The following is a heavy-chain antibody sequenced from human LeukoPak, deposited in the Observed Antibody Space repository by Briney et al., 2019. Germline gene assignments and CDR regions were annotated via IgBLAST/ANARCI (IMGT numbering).Heavy chain of an antibody. Sequence: ASVKVSCKASGFTFTSSAMQWVRQARGQRLEWMGWINPNSGGTNYAQKFQGRVTMTRDTSISTAYMELSRLRSDDTAVYYCARAKYSSGWTLGPATGYWGQGTLVTVSS. V-gene: IGHV1-2*02. CDR2: INPNSGGT. D-gene: IGHD6-19*01. CDR1: GFTFTSSA. J-gene: IGHJ4*02. CDR3: ARAKYSSGWTLGPATGY.